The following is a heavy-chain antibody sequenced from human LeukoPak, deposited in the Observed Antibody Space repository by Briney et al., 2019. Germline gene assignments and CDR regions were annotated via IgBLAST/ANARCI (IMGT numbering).Heavy chain of an antibody. D-gene: IGHD6-19*01. Sequence: PGGSLRLSCAASGFTFSSYSMNWVRQAPGKGLEWVSSISSSSSYVYYADSVKGRFTISRDNAKNSLYLQMNSLRAEDTAVYYCARDGYSSGWYPRYYFDYWGQGTLVTVSS. CDR1: GFTFSSYS. J-gene: IGHJ4*02. CDR2: ISSSSSYV. CDR3: ARDGYSSGWYPRYYFDY. V-gene: IGHV3-21*01.